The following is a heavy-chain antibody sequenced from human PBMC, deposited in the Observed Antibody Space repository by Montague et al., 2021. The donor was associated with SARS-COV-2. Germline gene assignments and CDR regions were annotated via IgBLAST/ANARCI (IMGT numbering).Heavy chain of an antibody. D-gene: IGHD3-10*01. CDR3: ARLVWFGELSSENWFDP. Sequence: SETLSLTCTVSGSSISSSSNYWGWIRQPPGKGLEWIGSIYYSGSTYYNSSLKSRVTISVDTSKNQFSLKLNSATAADTAVYYCARLVWFGELSSENWFDPWGQGTLVTVSS. V-gene: IGHV4-39*01. CDR1: GSSISSSSNY. CDR2: IYYSGST. J-gene: IGHJ5*02.